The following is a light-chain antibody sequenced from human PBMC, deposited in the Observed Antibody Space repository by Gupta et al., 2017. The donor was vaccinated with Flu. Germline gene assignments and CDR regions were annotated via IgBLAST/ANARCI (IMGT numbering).Light chain of an antibody. CDR1: QSVNRNY. CDR2: GAS. J-gene: IGKJ3*01. CDR3: QQNGCSPIFT. V-gene: IGKV3-20*01. Sequence: IVLTQSRGTLSLSPGDRATLACRANQSVNRNYLVWYKHKLCQALRLLIYGASTRDTRIPDRFSGSRNGIDLPLTIRRREQKDFAVYYFQQNGCSPIFTFGDGTTLDMK.